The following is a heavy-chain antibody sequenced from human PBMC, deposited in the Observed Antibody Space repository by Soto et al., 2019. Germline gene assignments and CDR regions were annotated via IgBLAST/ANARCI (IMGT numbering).Heavy chain of an antibody. CDR2: ISWDGGST. J-gene: IGHJ6*02. Sequence: QPGGSLRLSCAASGFTFDDYTMHWVRQAPGKGLEWVSLISWDGGSTYYADSVKGRFTISRDNSKNSLYLQMNSLRTEDTALYYCAKDSGEGYSGYVNYYYYGMDVWGQGTTVTVSS. V-gene: IGHV3-43*01. CDR1: GFTFDDYT. D-gene: IGHD5-12*01. CDR3: AKDSGEGYSGYVNYYYYGMDV.